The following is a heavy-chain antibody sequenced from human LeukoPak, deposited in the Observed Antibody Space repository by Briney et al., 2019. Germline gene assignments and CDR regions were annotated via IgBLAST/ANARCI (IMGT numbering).Heavy chain of an antibody. Sequence: SETLSLTCTVSGGSISSYYWSWIRQPPGKGLEWIGYIYYSGSTNYNPSLKSRVTISVDTSKNQFSLKLSSVTAADTAVYYCARETYSGSSRWFDPWGQGTLVIVSS. CDR1: GGSISSYY. V-gene: IGHV4-59*12. CDR3: ARETYSGSSRWFDP. D-gene: IGHD6-6*01. CDR2: IYYSGST. J-gene: IGHJ5*02.